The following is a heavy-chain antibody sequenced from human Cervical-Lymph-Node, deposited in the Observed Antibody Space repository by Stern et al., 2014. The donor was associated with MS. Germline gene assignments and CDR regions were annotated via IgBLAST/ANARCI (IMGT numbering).Heavy chain of an antibody. CDR3: AHSPPSDDDAFDI. Sequence: QVTLRESGPTLVNPTQTLTLTCAFSGFSLSTTGVGVGWIRQPPGKAMEWLALIYGDEAKRYSPSLKSSLPITKDTSKSQVALTLTNVDPVDTATYYCAHSPPSDDDAFDIWGQWTMVTISS. CDR1: GFSLSTTGVG. CDR2: IYGDEAK. D-gene: IGHD2-21*02. J-gene: IGHJ3*02. V-gene: IGHV2-5*02.